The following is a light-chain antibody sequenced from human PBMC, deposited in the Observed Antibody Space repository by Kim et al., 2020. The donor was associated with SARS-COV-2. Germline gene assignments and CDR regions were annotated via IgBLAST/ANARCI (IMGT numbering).Light chain of an antibody. CDR1: SSDVGGYNY. CDR2: DVS. Sequence: QSVLTQPASVSGSPGQSITISCTGTSSDVGGYNYVSWYQQHPGKAPKLMIYDVSNRPSGISYRFSGSKSGNTASLTISGLQAEDEAYYYCISYSSSSTLFGGGTQLTVL. J-gene: IGLJ3*02. CDR3: ISYSSSSTL. V-gene: IGLV2-14*03.